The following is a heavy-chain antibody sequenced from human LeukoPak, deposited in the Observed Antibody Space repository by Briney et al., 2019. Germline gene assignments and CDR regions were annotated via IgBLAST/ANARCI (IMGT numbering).Heavy chain of an antibody. V-gene: IGHV4-30-4*01. CDR2: IYYSGST. CDR1: GGSISSGDYY. Sequence: SETLSFTCTVSGGSISSGDYYWSWIRQPPGKGLEWIGYIYYSGSTYYNPSLKSRVTISVDTSKNQFSLKLSSVTAADTAVYYCARHGTHRQQLAHFDYWGQGTLVTVSS. D-gene: IGHD6-13*01. CDR3: ARHGTHRQQLAHFDY. J-gene: IGHJ4*02.